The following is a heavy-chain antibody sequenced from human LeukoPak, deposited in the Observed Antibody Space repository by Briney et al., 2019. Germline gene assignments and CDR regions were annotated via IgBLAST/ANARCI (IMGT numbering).Heavy chain of an antibody. V-gene: IGHV3-74*01. CDR3: ARTIVVVPAAKILGY. CDR2: INPDGSST. Sequence: GGSLRLSCAASELNFSNYWMHWVRQAPGKGLVWVSRINPDGSSTNYADSVKGRFTISRDNAKSTLYLHMNSLRAEDTAVYYCARTIVVVPAAKILGYWGQGTLVTVSS. D-gene: IGHD2-2*01. CDR1: ELNFSNYW. J-gene: IGHJ4*02.